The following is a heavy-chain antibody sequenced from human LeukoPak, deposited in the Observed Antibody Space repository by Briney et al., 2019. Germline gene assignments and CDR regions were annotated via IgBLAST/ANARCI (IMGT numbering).Heavy chain of an antibody. V-gene: IGHV3-21*01. Sequence: PGGSLRLSCSASGFIFSTYNMNWVRQSPGKGLEWISSVSSSSSYIYYIDSVKGRFTISRDNAKNSLYLQMNSLRAEDTAVYYCARDKSSGALGYWGQGTLVTVSS. CDR2: VSSSSSYI. J-gene: IGHJ4*02. D-gene: IGHD3-22*01. CDR3: ARDKSSGALGY. CDR1: GFIFSTYN.